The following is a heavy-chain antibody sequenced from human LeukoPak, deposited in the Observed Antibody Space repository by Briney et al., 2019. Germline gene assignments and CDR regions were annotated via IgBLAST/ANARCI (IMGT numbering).Heavy chain of an antibody. V-gene: IGHV6-1*01. CDR3: AREFVAGIAVAVHYWYFDL. J-gene: IGHJ2*01. CDR1: GDSVSSNSAA. CDR2: TYYRSKWYN. Sequence: SQTLSLTCAISGDSVSSNSAAWNWIRQSPSRGLEWLGRTYYRSKWYNDYAVSVKSRITINPDTSKNQFSLQLNSVTPEDTAVYYCAREFVAGIAVAVHYWYFDLWGRGTLVTVSS. D-gene: IGHD6-19*01.